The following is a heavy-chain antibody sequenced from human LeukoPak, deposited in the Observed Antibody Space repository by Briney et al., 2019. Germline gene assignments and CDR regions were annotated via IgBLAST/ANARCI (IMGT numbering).Heavy chain of an antibody. Sequence: KPSETLSLTCTVSGGSISSYYWSWIRQPPGKGLEWIGYIYSIGSTNYNPSLKSRVTISVDTSKNQFSLKLSSVTAADTAVYYCAREYSSGWIFDYWGQGTLVTVSS. CDR1: GGSISSYY. V-gene: IGHV4-59*12. CDR2: IYSIGST. CDR3: AREYSSGWIFDY. J-gene: IGHJ4*02. D-gene: IGHD6-19*01.